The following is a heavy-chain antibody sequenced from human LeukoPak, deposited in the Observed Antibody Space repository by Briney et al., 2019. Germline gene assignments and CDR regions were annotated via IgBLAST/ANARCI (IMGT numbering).Heavy chain of an antibody. CDR1: GGSISSGGYY. J-gene: IGHJ3*02. CDR2: IYYSGST. D-gene: IGHD4-17*01. V-gene: IGHV4-31*03. Sequence: ASETLSLTCTVSGGSISSGGYYWSWIRQHPGKGLEWIGYIYYSGSTYYNPSLKSRVTISVDTSKNQFSLKLSSVTAADTAVYYCARETTETTDAFDIWGQGTMVTVSS. CDR3: ARETTETTDAFDI.